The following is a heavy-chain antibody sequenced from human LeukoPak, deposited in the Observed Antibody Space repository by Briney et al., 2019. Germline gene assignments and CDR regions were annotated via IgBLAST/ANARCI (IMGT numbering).Heavy chain of an antibody. D-gene: IGHD5-18*01. Sequence: GESLKISCKGSGYSFTSYWIGWVRQMPGKGLEWMGIIYPGDSDTRYSPSFQGQVTISADKSISTAYLQWSSLKASDTAVYYCARREIQLWLLEGMDAFDIWGQGTMVTVSS. CDR2: IYPGDSDT. CDR1: GYSFTSYW. V-gene: IGHV5-51*01. CDR3: ARREIQLWLLEGMDAFDI. J-gene: IGHJ3*02.